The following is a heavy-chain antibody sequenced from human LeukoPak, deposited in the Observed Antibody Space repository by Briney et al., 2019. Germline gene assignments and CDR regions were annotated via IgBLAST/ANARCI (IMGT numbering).Heavy chain of an antibody. CDR2: IYGDGRT. V-gene: IGHV3-53*01. CDR1: GFTVSDNY. CDR3: ARGRGLGVVSPYFDY. D-gene: IGHD3-3*01. Sequence: PGGSLRLSCVVSGFTVSDNYMIWVRQAPGKGLERVSVIYGDGRTSYPDSVKGRFTISRDNSKNTLSLQMNNLRAEDTAVYYCARGRGLGVVSPYFDYWGQGTLVTVSS. J-gene: IGHJ4*02.